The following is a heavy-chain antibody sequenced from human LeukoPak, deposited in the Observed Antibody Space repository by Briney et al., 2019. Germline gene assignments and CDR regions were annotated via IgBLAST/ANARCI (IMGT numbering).Heavy chain of an antibody. Sequence: GGSLRLSCAASGFPFSSYWMNWVRQAPGKGLEWVANINQDGSEKYYVDSVKGRFTISRDNAKNTLYLQMNSLRAEDTAVYYCARAGAYHFDNWGQGTLVTVSS. CDR2: INQDGSEK. J-gene: IGHJ4*02. D-gene: IGHD3-16*01. V-gene: IGHV3-7*02. CDR1: GFPFSSYW. CDR3: ARAGAYHFDN.